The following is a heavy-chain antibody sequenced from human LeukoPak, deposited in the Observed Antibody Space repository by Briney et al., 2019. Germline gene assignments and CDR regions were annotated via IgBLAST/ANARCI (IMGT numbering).Heavy chain of an antibody. V-gene: IGHV3-53*01. D-gene: IGHD4-17*01. J-gene: IGHJ3*02. CDR2: IYSGGST. CDR1: GFTVSGNY. Sequence: PGGSLRLSCAASGFTVSGNYMSWVRQAPGKGLEWVSVIYSGGSTYYADSVKGRFTISRDNSKNTLYLQMNSLRAEDTAVYYCAGVQDGDSDAFDIWGQGTMVTVSS. CDR3: AGVQDGDSDAFDI.